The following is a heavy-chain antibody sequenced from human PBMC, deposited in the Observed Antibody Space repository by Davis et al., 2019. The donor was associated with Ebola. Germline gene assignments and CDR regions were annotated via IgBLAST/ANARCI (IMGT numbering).Heavy chain of an antibody. CDR2: IYHSGNA. CDR1: GGSISGGDYF. D-gene: IGHD4-17*01. V-gene: IGHV4-30-4*01. CDR3: VRGWPSSVTTDFYAMDD. Sequence: SETLSLTCTVSGGSISGGDYFWSWIRQPPGKGLEWIGYIYHSGNAYYNPSLKSRVTISVDTSKNQFSLRVRSVTAADTAVYYCVRGWPSSVTTDFYAMDDWGKGTTVIVSS. J-gene: IGHJ6*04.